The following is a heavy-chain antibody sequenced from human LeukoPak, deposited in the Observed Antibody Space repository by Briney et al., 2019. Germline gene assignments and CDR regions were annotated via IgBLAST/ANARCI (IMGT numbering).Heavy chain of an antibody. Sequence: GASVKVSCKASGYTFTSYYMHWVRQAPGQGLEWMGIINPSGGSASYAQEFQGRVTMTRDTSTSTVYMELSSLRSEDTAVYYCARGAAAINWFDPWGQGTLVTVSS. CDR2: INPSGGSA. D-gene: IGHD6-13*01. V-gene: IGHV1-46*01. J-gene: IGHJ5*02. CDR1: GYTFTSYY. CDR3: ARGAAAINWFDP.